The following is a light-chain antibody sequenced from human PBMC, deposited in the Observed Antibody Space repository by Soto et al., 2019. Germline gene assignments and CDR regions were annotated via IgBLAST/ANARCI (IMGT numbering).Light chain of an antibody. CDR3: SSYTSSSTPLYV. CDR2: EVS. J-gene: IGLJ1*01. CDR1: SSDVGGYNY. V-gene: IGLV2-14*01. Sequence: QSALTQPASVSGSPGQSITISCTGTSSDVGGYNYVSWYQQHPGKAPKLMIYEVSNRPSGVSNRFSGSKSGNTASLTISGLQAEDEADYYCSSYTSSSTPLYVFGTGTKGTVL.